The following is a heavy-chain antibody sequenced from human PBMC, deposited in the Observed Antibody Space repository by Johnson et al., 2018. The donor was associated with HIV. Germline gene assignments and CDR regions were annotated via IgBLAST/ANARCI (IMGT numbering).Heavy chain of an antibody. CDR1: GFTFSSYA. V-gene: IGHV3-30-3*01. D-gene: IGHD5-18*01. CDR3: ARDGGYSYGDAFDI. CDR2: ISYDGSNK. Sequence: QVQLVESGGGVVQPGRSLRLSCAASGFTFSSYAMHWVRQAPGKGLEWVAVISYDGSNKYYADSVKGRFTISRDNSENTLYLQMNSLRAEDTAVYYCARDGGYSYGDAFDIWGQGTMVTVSS. J-gene: IGHJ3*02.